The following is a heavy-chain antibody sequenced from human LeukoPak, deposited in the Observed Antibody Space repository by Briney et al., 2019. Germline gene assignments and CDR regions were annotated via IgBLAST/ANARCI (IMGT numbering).Heavy chain of an antibody. CDR2: ISAANGNT. D-gene: IGHD4/OR15-4a*01. V-gene: IGHV1-18*01. J-gene: IGHJ5*02. CDR1: GYTFNSYG. Sequence: ASVKVSCKASGYTFNSYGYTWVRQAPGQGLEWMGWISAANGNTNYAQRVHGRVTKTTDTSTSTVYMELRSLRSDDTAVYYCARVPTAQPFDPWGQGTLVTVSS. CDR3: ARVPTAQPFDP.